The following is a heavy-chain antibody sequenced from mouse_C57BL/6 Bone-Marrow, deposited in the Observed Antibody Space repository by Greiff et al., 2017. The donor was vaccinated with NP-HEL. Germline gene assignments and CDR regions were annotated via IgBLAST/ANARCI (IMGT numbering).Heavy chain of an antibody. CDR2: IDPSDSYT. D-gene: IGHD6-1*01. CDR3: ASSGY. Sequence: VQLQQSGAELVKPGASVKLSCKASGYTFTSYWMQWVKQRPGQGLEWIGEIDPSDSYTNYNQKFKGKATLTVDTSSSTAYMQLSSLTSEDSAVYYCASSGYWGQGTTLTVSS. J-gene: IGHJ2*01. CDR1: GYTFTSYW. V-gene: IGHV1-50*01.